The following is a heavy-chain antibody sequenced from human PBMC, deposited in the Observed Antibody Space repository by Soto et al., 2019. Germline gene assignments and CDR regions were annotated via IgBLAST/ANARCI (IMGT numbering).Heavy chain of an antibody. Sequence: EVQLLESGGGLVQPGGSLRLSCAASGITFSSYAMTWVRQVPGKGLEWVSSVRGSSGGTYYADAVKGRFTISRDNSKNTLYLQMNSLRAEDTAIYYCAKDPNGVYVGAFDSWGQGALVTVSS. J-gene: IGHJ4*02. CDR3: AKDPNGVYVGAFDS. V-gene: IGHV3-23*01. D-gene: IGHD4-17*01. CDR2: VRGSSGGT. CDR1: GITFSSYA.